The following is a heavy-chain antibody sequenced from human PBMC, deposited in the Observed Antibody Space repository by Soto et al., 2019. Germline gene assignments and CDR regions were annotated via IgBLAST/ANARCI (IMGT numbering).Heavy chain of an antibody. D-gene: IGHD5-12*01. J-gene: IGHJ4*02. CDR1: GFTVSSSNY. Sequence: EVQLVESGGGLIQPGGSLRLSCVVSGFTVSSSNYMSWVRQAPGKGLEWVSVIYTGGTTYYADSVKGRFTISRDNSKNTLYLQMNSLRAEVTAVYYGHGYGYWGQGTLVTVSS. V-gene: IGHV3-53*01. CDR3: HGYGY. CDR2: IYTGGTT.